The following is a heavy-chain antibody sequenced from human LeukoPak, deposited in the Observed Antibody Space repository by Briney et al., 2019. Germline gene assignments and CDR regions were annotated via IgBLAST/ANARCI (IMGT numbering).Heavy chain of an antibody. D-gene: IGHD6-13*01. V-gene: IGHV1-69*13. CDR1: GGTFSSYA. CDR3: ARTSSWTNLDDY. Sequence: SVKVSCKASGGTFSSYAISWVRQAPGQGLEWMGGIIPIFGTANYAQKFQGRVTITADESTSTAYMELSSLRSEDTAVYYCARTSSWTNLDDYWGQGTLVTVSS. CDR2: IIPIFGTA. J-gene: IGHJ4*02.